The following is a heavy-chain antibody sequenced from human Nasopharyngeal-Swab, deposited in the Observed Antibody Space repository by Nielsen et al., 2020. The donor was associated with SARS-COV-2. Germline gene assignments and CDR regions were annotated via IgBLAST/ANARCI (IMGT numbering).Heavy chain of an antibody. CDR2: IWYDGSNK. CDR1: GFTFSSYG. V-gene: IGHV3-33*01. Sequence: GESLKTSCAASGFTFSSYGMHWVRQAPGKGLGWVAVIWYDGSNKYYADSVKGRFTISRDNSKNTLYLQMNSLRAEDTAVYYCASHYGSGSLPLDYWGQGTLVTVSS. J-gene: IGHJ4*02. CDR3: ASHYGSGSLPLDY. D-gene: IGHD3-10*01.